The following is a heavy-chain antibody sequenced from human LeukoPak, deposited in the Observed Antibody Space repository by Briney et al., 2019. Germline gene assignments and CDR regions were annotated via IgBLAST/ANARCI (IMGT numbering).Heavy chain of an antibody. D-gene: IGHD4-17*01. Sequence: SVKVSCKASGGTFSSYAISWVRQAPGQGLEWMGGIIPIFGTANYAQKFQGRVTITADESTSTAYMELSSLRSEDTAVYYCARHLGVSGDPEGYNWFDPWGQGTLVTVSS. CDR2: IIPIFGTA. CDR3: ARHLGVSGDPEGYNWFDP. CDR1: GGTFSSYA. V-gene: IGHV1-69*13. J-gene: IGHJ5*02.